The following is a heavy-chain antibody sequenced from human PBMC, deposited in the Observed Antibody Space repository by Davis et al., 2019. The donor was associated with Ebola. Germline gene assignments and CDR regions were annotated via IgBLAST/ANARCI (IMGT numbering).Heavy chain of an antibody. CDR3: AKGVYYYGSGSYYLHFYYGMDV. CDR2: ISYDGSNE. V-gene: IGHV3-30*18. CDR1: GFTLSSYG. J-gene: IGHJ6*04. D-gene: IGHD3-10*01. Sequence: GESLKISCAASGFTLSSYGMHWVRQAPGKGLEWVALISYDGSNEYYADSVKGRFTISRDISKNTLYLQMSSLRSNDTAVYYCAKGVYYYGSGSYYLHFYYGMDVWGKGTTVTVSS.